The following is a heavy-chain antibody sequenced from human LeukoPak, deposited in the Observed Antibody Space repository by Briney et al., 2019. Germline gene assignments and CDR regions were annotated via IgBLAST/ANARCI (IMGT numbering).Heavy chain of an antibody. D-gene: IGHD2-15*01. CDR1: GGPFSGYY. Sequence: SETLSLTCAVYGGPFSGYYWIWIRQPPGKGLEWIGEINHSGSTNYHPSLKSRVTISVDMSKNQFSLKVTSVTAADTAIYYCARKGGHFDYWGQGTLVTVSS. V-gene: IGHV4-34*01. CDR2: INHSGST. J-gene: IGHJ4*02. CDR3: ARKGGHFDY.